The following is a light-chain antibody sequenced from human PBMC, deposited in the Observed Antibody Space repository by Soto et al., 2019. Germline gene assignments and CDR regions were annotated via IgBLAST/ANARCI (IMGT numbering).Light chain of an antibody. Sequence: DIQMTQSPSSLSASIRDRVTITCRASQSISSYLNWYQQKPGKAPKLLIYAASSLQSGVPSRFSGSGSGTDFALTISSLQPEDFATYYYQQSYDTPRTFGQGTKVEIK. CDR2: AAS. V-gene: IGKV1-39*01. J-gene: IGKJ1*01. CDR3: QQSYDTPRT. CDR1: QSISSY.